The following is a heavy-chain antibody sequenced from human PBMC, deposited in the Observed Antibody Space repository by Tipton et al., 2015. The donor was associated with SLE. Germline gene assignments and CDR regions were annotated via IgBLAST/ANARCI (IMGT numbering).Heavy chain of an antibody. CDR1: GGSISGSSYY. V-gene: IGHV4-39*07. Sequence: TLSLTCTVSGGSISGSSYYWGWIRQPPGKGLEWIGSIYYSGSTYYNPSLKSRVTISVDTSKNQFSLKLSSVTAADTAVYYCMVQGDPYYYYGMDVWGQGTTVTVSS. CDR3: MVQGDPYYYYGMDV. CDR2: IYYSGST. J-gene: IGHJ6*02. D-gene: IGHD3-10*01.